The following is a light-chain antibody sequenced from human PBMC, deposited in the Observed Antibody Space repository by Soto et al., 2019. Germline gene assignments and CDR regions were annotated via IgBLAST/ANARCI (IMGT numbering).Light chain of an antibody. V-gene: IGLV2-14*03. Sequence: QFALTQPASVSGSPGQSITISCTGTSSDVGAYNFVSWYRQHPGKAPKLIIYNVSDRPSGVSNRFSGSKSANTASLTISGLQAEDEADYYCTSSTSRGTYVFGTGTKLTVL. CDR3: TSSTSRGTYV. J-gene: IGLJ1*01. CDR2: NVS. CDR1: SSDVGAYNF.